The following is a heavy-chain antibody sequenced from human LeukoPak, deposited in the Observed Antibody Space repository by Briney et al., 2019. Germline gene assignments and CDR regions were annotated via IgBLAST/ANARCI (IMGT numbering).Heavy chain of an antibody. Sequence: PGGSLRLSCVASGFTFSRSGMHWVRQAPGKGLKWVAFIQYDGDNKYYADSVKGRFTISRDDSQNTLYLQMNSLTVEDTAVYYCAKKWDSTWSYFDLWGQGTLVTVSS. CDR1: GFTFSRSG. J-gene: IGHJ4*02. V-gene: IGHV3-30*02. D-gene: IGHD1-26*01. CDR2: IQYDGDNK. CDR3: AKKWDSTWSYFDL.